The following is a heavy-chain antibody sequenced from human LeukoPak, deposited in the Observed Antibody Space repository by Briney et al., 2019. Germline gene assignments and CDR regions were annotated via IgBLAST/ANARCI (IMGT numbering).Heavy chain of an antibody. CDR2: ISSSSSYT. CDR3: ARAPSAAAGPHFDY. J-gene: IGHJ4*02. D-gene: IGHD6-13*01. CDR1: GFTFSTYS. V-gene: IGHV3-21*01. Sequence: PGGSLRLSCAASGFTFSTYSMNWVRQAPGMGLEWVSFISSSSSYTYYADSVKGRFTISRDNAKNSLYLQMNSLRAEDTAVYYCARAPSAAAGPHFDYWGQGTLVTVSS.